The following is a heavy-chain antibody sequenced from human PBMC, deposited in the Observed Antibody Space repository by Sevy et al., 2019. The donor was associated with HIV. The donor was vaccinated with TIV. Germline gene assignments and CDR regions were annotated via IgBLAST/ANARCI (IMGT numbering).Heavy chain of an antibody. Sequence: GGSLRLSCAASGFTFSSYAMSWVRQAPRKGLEWVSAISGSGGSTYYADSVKGRFTISRDNSKNTLYLQMNSLRAEDTAVYYCAKDSGITMVRGVIPYYFDYWGQGTLVTVSS. CDR2: ISGSGGST. J-gene: IGHJ4*02. V-gene: IGHV3-23*01. CDR3: AKDSGITMVRGVIPYYFDY. CDR1: GFTFSSYA. D-gene: IGHD3-10*01.